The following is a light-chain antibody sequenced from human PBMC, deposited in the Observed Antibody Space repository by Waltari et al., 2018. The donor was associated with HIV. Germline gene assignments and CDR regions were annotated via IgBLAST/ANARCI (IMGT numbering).Light chain of an antibody. V-gene: IGLV1-47*01. CDR3: AAWDDSLSGRV. Sequence: QSVLTQPPSASGTPGQRVTISCSGSSSNIGCNYVYWYQQLQGTAPKLLIYSNNRQPSGLPGLFSGSKSGTSASLAICGVRAEDEAENYCAAWDDSLSGRVFGGGTKLTVL. CDR2: SNN. CDR1: SSNIGCNY. J-gene: IGLJ2*01.